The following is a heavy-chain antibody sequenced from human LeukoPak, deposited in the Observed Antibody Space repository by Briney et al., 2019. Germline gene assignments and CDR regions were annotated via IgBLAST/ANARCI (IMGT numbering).Heavy chain of an antibody. D-gene: IGHD1-1*01. CDR2: INHSGST. CDR1: GGSFSGYY. J-gene: IGHJ2*01. Sequence: SETLSLTCAVYGGSFSGYYWSWIRQPPGNGLDWIGEINHSGSTNYNPSLKSRVTISVDTSKNQFSLKLSSVTAADTAVYYCARKHDLYWYFDLWGRGTLVTVSS. V-gene: IGHV4-34*01. CDR3: ARKHDLYWYFDL.